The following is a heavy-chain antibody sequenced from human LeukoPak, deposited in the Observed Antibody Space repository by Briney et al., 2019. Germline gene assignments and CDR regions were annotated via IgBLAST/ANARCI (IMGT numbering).Heavy chain of an antibody. V-gene: IGHV3-21*01. Sequence: GGSLRLSCAASGFTFSSYSMNWVRQAPGKGLEWVSSISRSSSYIYYADSVKGRFTISRDNAKNSLYLQMNSLRAEDTAVYYYARGADEWWFSDAFDIWGQGTMVTVSS. CDR3: ARGADEWWFSDAFDI. CDR1: GFTFSSYS. J-gene: IGHJ3*02. D-gene: IGHD2-15*01. CDR2: ISRSSSYI.